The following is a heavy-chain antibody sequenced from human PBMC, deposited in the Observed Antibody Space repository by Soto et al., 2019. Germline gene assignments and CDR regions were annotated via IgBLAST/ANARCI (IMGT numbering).Heavy chain of an antibody. Sequence: EVQLLESGGGLVQPGGSLRLSCAASGFTFSSYAMSWVRQAPGKGLEWVSAISGSGGSTYYADSVKGRFTISRDNSKNTLYLQMNSLRAEDTAVYYCARGSEGSNSNPQYYYYMDVWGKGTTVTVSS. V-gene: IGHV3-23*01. D-gene: IGHD4-4*01. CDR2: ISGSGGST. J-gene: IGHJ6*03. CDR3: ARGSEGSNSNPQYYYYMDV. CDR1: GFTFSSYA.